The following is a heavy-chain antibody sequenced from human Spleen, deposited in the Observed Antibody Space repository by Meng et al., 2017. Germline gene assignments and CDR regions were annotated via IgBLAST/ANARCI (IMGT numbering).Heavy chain of an antibody. CDR1: GGSFSDYY. CDR3: ARGPTTMAHDFDY. D-gene: IGHD4-11*01. CDR2: INHSGST. J-gene: IGHJ4*02. Sequence: QVHLPQWGAGLLKPSETRSLPCVVSGGSFSDYYWSWIRQPPGKGLEWIGEINHSGSTNYNPSLESRATISVDTSQNNLSLKLSSVTAADSAVYYCARGPTTMAHDFDYWGQGTLVTVSS. V-gene: IGHV4-34*01.